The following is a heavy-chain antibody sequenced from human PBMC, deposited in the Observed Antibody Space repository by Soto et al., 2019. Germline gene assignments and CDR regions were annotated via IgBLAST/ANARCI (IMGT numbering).Heavy chain of an antibody. V-gene: IGHV3-23*01. CDR1: GFIFSTSA. J-gene: IGHJ4*02. D-gene: IGHD2-15*01. Sequence: EVQLLESGGGLVQPGGSLRLSCAASGFIFSTSALSWVRQAPGKGLEWVSAISGSGGNTYYADSVKGRFTISRDDSKNTLYLQMNSLRAEDTAIYYCAKDECSGYWGQGTLVTVSS. CDR2: ISGSGGNT. CDR3: AKDECSGY.